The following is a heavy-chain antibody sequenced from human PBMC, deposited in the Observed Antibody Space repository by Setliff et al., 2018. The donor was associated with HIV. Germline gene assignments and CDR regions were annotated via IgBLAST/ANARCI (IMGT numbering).Heavy chain of an antibody. CDR1: GDSISRGGYY. D-gene: IGHD1-1*01. CDR3: ATGRLYYYMDV. Sequence: SETLSLTCTVSGDSISRGGYYWSWIRQHPGGGLDWIGYISYSGSTSYNPSLKSRVTISLDTSYNQFSLKVKSVTAADTAVYYCATGRLYYYMDVWGKGTTVTVSS. J-gene: IGHJ6*03. V-gene: IGHV4-31*03. CDR2: ISYSGST.